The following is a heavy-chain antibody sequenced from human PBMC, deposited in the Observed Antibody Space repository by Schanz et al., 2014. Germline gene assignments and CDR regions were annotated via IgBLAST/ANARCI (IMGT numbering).Heavy chain of an antibody. CDR1: GFTFSRYG. D-gene: IGHD3-10*01. CDR2: TRYDGNNK. Sequence: QVQLVESGGGVVQPGRSLRLSCAASGFTFSRYGMHWVRQAPGKGLEWVAATRYDGNNKYYVDSVKGRFTISRDNSNNTVYLQMNTLRAEDTAVYYCASPALVQGLMPEYYFDYWGQGTLVTVSS. J-gene: IGHJ4*02. V-gene: IGHV3-33*01. CDR3: ASPALVQGLMPEYYFDY.